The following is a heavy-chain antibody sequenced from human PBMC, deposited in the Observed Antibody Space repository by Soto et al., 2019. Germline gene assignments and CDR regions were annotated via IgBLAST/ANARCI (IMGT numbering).Heavy chain of an antibody. D-gene: IGHD3-22*01. J-gene: IGHJ4*02. Sequence: ASVKVSCKASGYTFTYYHVHWVRQAPGQGLEWMGMINPNGGDTSSAQKFQGRVTMTRDTSTSTVYMEVSSLRSDDTAVYYCARDWSRYYDNSGLIWFYWGQGSLVTVSS. CDR3: ARDWSRYYDNSGLIWFY. CDR2: INPNGGDT. CDR1: GYTFTYYH. V-gene: IGHV1-46*01.